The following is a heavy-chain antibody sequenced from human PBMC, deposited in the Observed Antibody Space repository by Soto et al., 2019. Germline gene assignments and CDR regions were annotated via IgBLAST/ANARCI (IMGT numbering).Heavy chain of an antibody. Sequence: QITLMESGPTLVKPTQTLTLTCTFSGISLSTTGVGVGWLRQPPGKALEWLALISWDDNERYSPALKSRLTITKDTSKNQVVLTMASLGPADTATYYCAHRKGGPGPLFDYWGQGTLVTVSS. V-gene: IGHV2-5*02. CDR3: AHRKGGPGPLFDY. D-gene: IGHD3-16*01. CDR2: ISWDDNE. J-gene: IGHJ4*02. CDR1: GISLSTTGVG.